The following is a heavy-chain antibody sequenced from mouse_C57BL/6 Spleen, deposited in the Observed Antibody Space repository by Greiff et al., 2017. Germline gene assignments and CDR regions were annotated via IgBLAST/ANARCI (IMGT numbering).Heavy chain of an antibody. CDR2: IDPEDGDT. V-gene: IGHV14-1*01. J-gene: IGHJ4*01. D-gene: IGHD2-4*01. CDR1: GFNIKDYY. CDR3: TTEDYGAMDY. Sequence: VQLQQSGAELVRPGASVKLSCTASGFNIKDYYMHWVKQRPEQGLEWIGRIDPEDGDTESAPKFQGKATMTADTSSNTSYLQLSSLTSEDTAVYYCTTEDYGAMDYWGQGTSVTVSS.